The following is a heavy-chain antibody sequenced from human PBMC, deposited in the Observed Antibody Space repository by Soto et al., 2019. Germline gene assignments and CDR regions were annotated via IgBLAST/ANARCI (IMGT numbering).Heavy chain of an antibody. CDR1: GYTFTKYG. V-gene: IGHV1-18*01. CDR2: ISGSSGNA. CDR3: AREMAGLGGEYDY. J-gene: IGHJ4*02. D-gene: IGHD3-16*01. Sequence: QVQLVQSGAEVKNPGASVKDSCKTSGYTFTKYGVGWVRQAPGQGLEWMGWISGSSGNANYAEKVQGRITLTTDTSTSTAYIELRSLRSDETAVYYCAREMAGLGGEYDYWCQGTLVSVSS.